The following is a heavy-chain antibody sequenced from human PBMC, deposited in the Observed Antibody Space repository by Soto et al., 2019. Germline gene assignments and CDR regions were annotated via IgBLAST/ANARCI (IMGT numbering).Heavy chain of an antibody. J-gene: IGHJ6*03. Sequence: QVQLVQSGAEVKKPGASVRVSCKASGYTLTSYGITWVRQAPGQGLEWMGWISAYNGKTDYAQKFQGRVTMTTDTSTSTAYMELSSLRPDDTAVYYCARYDYIYYVDVWGKGTTVTVSS. CDR1: GYTLTSYG. CDR3: ARYDYIYYVDV. D-gene: IGHD3-16*01. V-gene: IGHV1-18*01. CDR2: ISAYNGKT.